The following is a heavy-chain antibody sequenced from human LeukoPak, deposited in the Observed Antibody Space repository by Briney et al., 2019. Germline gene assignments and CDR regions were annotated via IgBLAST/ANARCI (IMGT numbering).Heavy chain of an antibody. D-gene: IGHD3-10*01. V-gene: IGHV4-39*01. CDR3: ARRELLSTPDAFDI. Sequence: PSETLSLTCTVSGGPISSSSYYWGWIRQPPGKGLEWIGSIYYSGSTYYNPSLKSRVTISVDTSKNQFSLKVSSVTAADTAVYYCARRELLSTPDAFDIWGQGTMVTVSS. CDR1: GGPISSSSYY. J-gene: IGHJ3*02. CDR2: IYYSGST.